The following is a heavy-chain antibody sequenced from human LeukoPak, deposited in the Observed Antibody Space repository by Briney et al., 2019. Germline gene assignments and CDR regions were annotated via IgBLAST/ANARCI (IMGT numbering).Heavy chain of an antibody. CDR3: ARVTFNYFGSGDAFDI. V-gene: IGHV3-66*01. CDR1: GFTVSSNY. D-gene: IGHD3-10*01. Sequence: GGSLRLSCAASGFTVSSNYMSWVRQAPGKGLEWVSIIYSDGSTYYADSVKGRFTISRDNSKDTLYLQMNSLRAEDTAVYYCARVTFNYFGSGDAFDIWGQGTMVTVSS. J-gene: IGHJ3*02. CDR2: IYSDGST.